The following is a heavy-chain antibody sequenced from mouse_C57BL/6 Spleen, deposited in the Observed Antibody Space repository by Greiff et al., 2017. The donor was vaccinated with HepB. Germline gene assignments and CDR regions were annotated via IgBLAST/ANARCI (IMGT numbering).Heavy chain of an antibody. CDR1: GYTFTSYW. J-gene: IGHJ3*01. V-gene: IGHV1-55*01. Sequence: VQLQQPGAELVKPGASVKMSCKASGYTFTSYWITWVKQRPGQGLEWIGDIYPGSGSTNYNEKFKSKATLTVDTSSSTAYMQLSSLTSEDSAVYYCARSDYDGAWFAYWGQGTLVTVSA. D-gene: IGHD2-4*01. CDR3: ARSDYDGAWFAY. CDR2: IYPGSGST.